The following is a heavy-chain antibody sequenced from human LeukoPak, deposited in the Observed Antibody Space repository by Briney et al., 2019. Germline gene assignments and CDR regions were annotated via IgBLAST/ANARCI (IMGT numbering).Heavy chain of an antibody. Sequence: PSETLSLTCTVSGGSISSFYWSWIRQPAGKGLEWIGRLHTSESTNYNPSLKSRVSMSVDTSKNQFSLKLSSVSAADTAVYYCASSYDTSGYYFTWDSWGQGTLVTVSS. CDR2: LHTSEST. CDR1: GGSISSFY. CDR3: ASSYDTSGYYFTWDS. V-gene: IGHV4-4*07. D-gene: IGHD3-22*01. J-gene: IGHJ4*02.